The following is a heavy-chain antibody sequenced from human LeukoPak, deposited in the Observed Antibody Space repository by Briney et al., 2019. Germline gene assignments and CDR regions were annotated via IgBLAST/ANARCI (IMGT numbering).Heavy chain of an antibody. Sequence: PGGAPRLSFAASGFTFSGFPIHRVPPAPRKGLGGGAVISYDGSNKYYADSVKGRFTIPRDNSKKMLYLQMNSLRAEDTAVYYCARGLVVGGTDAFDIWGQGTMVTVSS. CDR3: ARGLVVGGTDAFDI. CDR1: GFTFSGFP. CDR2: ISYDGSNK. V-gene: IGHV3-30*14. D-gene: IGHD1-26*01. J-gene: IGHJ3*02.